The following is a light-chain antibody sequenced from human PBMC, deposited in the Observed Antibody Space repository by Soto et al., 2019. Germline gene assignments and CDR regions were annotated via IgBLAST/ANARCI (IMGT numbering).Light chain of an antibody. CDR3: QQFGSSLFS. J-gene: IGKJ3*01. CDR2: GAS. Sequence: VLTQFPGTLSLSPGERATLSCRASQSVSSSFLAWYQQKPGQAPRLLIYGASTRATGIPDRFSGSGSGTDFTLTTSRLEPEDFAVYYCQQFGSSLFSFGPGTKVDIK. V-gene: IGKV3-20*01. CDR1: QSVSSSF.